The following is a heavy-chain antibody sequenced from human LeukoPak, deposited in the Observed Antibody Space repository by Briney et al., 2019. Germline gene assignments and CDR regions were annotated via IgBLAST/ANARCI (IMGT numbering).Heavy chain of an antibody. CDR1: GFTFDDYA. CDR3: AKDQTGSTGSWFDP. V-gene: IGHV3-9*01. J-gene: IGHJ5*02. Sequence: PGRSLRLSCVGSGFTFDDYAMHWVRQVPGKGLEWVSGINWNSDDMGYADSVKGRFTISRDNAKNSLFLQMNSLRVEDTAFYYCAKDQTGSTGSWFDPWGQGTLVTVSS. D-gene: IGHD1-1*01. CDR2: INWNSDDM.